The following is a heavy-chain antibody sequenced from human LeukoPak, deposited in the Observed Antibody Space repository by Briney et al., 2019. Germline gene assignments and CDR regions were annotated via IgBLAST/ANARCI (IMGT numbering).Heavy chain of an antibody. CDR1: GFTFSSYG. J-gene: IGHJ4*02. CDR2: IWYDGSNK. Sequence: GGSLRLSCAASGFTFSSYGMHWVRQAPGKGLEWVAVIWYDGSNKYYADSVKGRFTISRDNSKNTLYLQMNSLRAEDTAVYYCARVPYSSSWLTDYWGQGTLVTVSS. CDR3: ARVPYSSSWLTDY. V-gene: IGHV3-33*01. D-gene: IGHD6-13*01.